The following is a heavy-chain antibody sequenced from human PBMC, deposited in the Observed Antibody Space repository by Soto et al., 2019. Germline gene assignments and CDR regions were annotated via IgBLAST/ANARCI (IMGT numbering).Heavy chain of an antibody. Sequence: EVQLLESGGGFVQPGGSLRLSCAASGFTFSSYAMSWVRQAPGKGLEWVSAISGSGGSTYYADSVKGRFTISRDNSKNTLYLQMNSLRAEDTAVYYCAKDSSGLLSYFDYWGQGTLVTVSS. CDR2: ISGSGGST. CDR3: AKDSSGLLSYFDY. CDR1: GFTFSSYA. D-gene: IGHD3-22*01. V-gene: IGHV3-23*01. J-gene: IGHJ4*02.